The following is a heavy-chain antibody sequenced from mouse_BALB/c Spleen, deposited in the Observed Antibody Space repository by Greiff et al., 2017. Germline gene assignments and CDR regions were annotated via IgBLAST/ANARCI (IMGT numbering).Heavy chain of an antibody. CDR2: INPSNGRT. CDR1: GYTFTSYW. J-gene: IGHJ1*01. CDR3: ARDFDV. Sequence: QVQLQQPGAELVKPGASVKLSCKASGYTFTSYWMHWVKQRPGQGLEWIGEINPSNGRTNYNEKFKGKATLTADKSSSTAYMQLSSLTSEDSAVYFCARDFDVWGAGTTVTVSS. V-gene: IGHV1S81*02.